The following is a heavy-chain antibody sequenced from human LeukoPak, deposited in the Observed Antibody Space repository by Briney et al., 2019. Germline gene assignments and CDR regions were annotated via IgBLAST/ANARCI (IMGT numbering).Heavy chain of an antibody. Sequence: ASVKVSCKASGYTFTSYGISWVRQAPGQGLEWMGWISAYNGNTNYAQKLQGRVTMTTDTSTSTAYMELRSLRSDDTAVYYCARDRGDYYGSGTLDPWGQGTLVTVSS. J-gene: IGHJ5*02. CDR1: GYTFTSYG. CDR3: ARDRGDYYGSGTLDP. CDR2: ISAYNGNT. V-gene: IGHV1-18*01. D-gene: IGHD3-10*01.